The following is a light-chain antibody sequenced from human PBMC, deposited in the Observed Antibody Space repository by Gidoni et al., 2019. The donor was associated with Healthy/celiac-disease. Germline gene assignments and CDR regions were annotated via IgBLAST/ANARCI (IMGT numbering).Light chain of an antibody. V-gene: IGKV1-39*01. CDR2: AAS. Sequence: DIQMTQSPSSLSASVGDRVNITCRASQSISSYLNWYQQKPGKAPKLLIYAASSLQSGVPSRFSGSGSGTDLTLTISSLQPEEFATYYCQQSYSTSVTFGQGTKVEIK. CDR3: QQSYSTSVT. CDR1: QSISSY. J-gene: IGKJ1*01.